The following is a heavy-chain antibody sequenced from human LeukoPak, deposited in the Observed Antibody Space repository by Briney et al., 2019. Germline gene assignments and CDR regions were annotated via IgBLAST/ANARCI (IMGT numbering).Heavy chain of an antibody. CDR2: ISGSSSLI. CDR1: GFTFSSYS. Sequence: PGGSLRLSCAASGFTFSSYSMNWVRQAPGKGLEWVSSISGSSSLIYYADSVKGRFTISRDNAKNSLYLQMNSLRAGDTAVYYCARHDDYYASGSLDYWGQGTLVTVSS. CDR3: ARHDDYYASGSLDY. J-gene: IGHJ4*02. V-gene: IGHV3-21*01. D-gene: IGHD3-10*01.